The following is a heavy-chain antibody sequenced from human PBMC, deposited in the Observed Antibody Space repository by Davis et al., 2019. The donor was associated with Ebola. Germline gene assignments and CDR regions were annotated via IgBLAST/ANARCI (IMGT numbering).Heavy chain of an antibody. CDR2: ITSNGGST. V-gene: IGHV3-64D*06. Sequence: GESLKISCSASGFPFSTSAMHWVRQAPGKGPEFVSAITSNGGSTFYADSVKGRFTISRDNSKNTLYLQMSSLRAEDTAMYYCVKESGYDFWSSYSAIFDYWGQGTLVTVSS. D-gene: IGHD3-3*01. J-gene: IGHJ4*02. CDR3: VKESGYDFWSSYSAIFDY. CDR1: GFPFSTSA.